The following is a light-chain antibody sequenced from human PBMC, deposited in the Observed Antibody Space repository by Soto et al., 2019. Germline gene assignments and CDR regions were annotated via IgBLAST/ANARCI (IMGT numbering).Light chain of an antibody. J-gene: IGLJ1*01. V-gene: IGLV1-47*02. CDR3: CSYAGTFYV. Sequence: QSVLTQPPSASGTPGQRVTISCSGRSANIGTNFVCWYQQLPGTAPKLLIYSNNQRPSGVPDRFSGSKSGTSASLAISGLRSEDEANYYCCSYAGTFYVFGTGTKVTV. CDR1: SANIGTNF. CDR2: SNN.